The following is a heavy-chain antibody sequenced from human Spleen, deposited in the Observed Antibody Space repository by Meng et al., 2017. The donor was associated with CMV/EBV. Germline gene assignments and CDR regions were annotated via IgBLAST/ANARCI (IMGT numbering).Heavy chain of an antibody. CDR3: ARHRGNYYQSFLH. CDR1: GDSISSNSYY. V-gene: IGHV4-39*01. J-gene: IGHJ1*01. Sequence: QQSGPGLVMSSDNLSLTCSGSGDSISSNSYYWGWIRQPPGKGLEWIASIDYSGITFQNPSLKSRLTTSVDTSKNQFSLQLRFVTAADTAVYYCARHRGNYYQSFLHWGQGTLVTVSS. D-gene: IGHD1-26*01. CDR2: IDYSGIT.